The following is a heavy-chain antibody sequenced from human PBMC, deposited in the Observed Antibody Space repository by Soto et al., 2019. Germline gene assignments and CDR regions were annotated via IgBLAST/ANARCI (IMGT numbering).Heavy chain of an antibody. CDR1: GFTFSSYA. CDR2: IVGSGVTT. J-gene: IGHJ6*02. V-gene: IGHV3-23*01. CDR3: AIDRGAGHCSGGTCYLGDYYYYGMDV. Sequence: EVQLLESGGGSVQPGGSLKLSCAASGFTFSSYAMTWVRQAPGKGLEWVSGIVGSGVTTDYADSVKGRFTISRDNSKNTLYLAMNSLRGEDTGAYYCAIDRGAGHCSGGTCYLGDYYYYGMDVWGQGATVTVSS. D-gene: IGHD2-15*01.